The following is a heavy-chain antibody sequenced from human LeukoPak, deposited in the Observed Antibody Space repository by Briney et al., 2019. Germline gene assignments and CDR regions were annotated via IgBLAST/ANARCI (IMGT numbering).Heavy chain of an antibody. CDR1: GYTFTSYA. CDR3: ARRGLWAVAGTTNYFDY. J-gene: IGHJ4*02. D-gene: IGHD6-19*01. Sequence: ASVKVSCKASGYTFTSYAMHWVRQAPGQRLAWMGWINAGNGNTKYSQKFQGRVTITRDTSASTAYMELSSLRSEDTAVYYCARRGLWAVAGTTNYFDYWGQGTLVTVSS. CDR2: INAGNGNT. V-gene: IGHV1-3*01.